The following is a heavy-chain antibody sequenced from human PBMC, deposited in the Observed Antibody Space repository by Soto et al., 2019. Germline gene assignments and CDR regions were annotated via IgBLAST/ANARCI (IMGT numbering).Heavy chain of an antibody. Sequence: PGGSLRLSCAASGFTFRGYAMSWVRQAPGKGPEWVSGISGSGDSTYHAKSVKGRFIISRDNSKNTLYLEINSLRAEDTAVYYCAKAYGASRSPFDCWGQGTLVTVSS. CDR2: ISGSGDST. V-gene: IGHV3-23*01. CDR1: GFTFRGYA. CDR3: AKAYGASRSPFDC. J-gene: IGHJ4*02. D-gene: IGHD2-21*01.